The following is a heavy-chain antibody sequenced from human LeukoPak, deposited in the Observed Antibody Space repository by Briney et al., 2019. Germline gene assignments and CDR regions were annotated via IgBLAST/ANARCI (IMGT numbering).Heavy chain of an antibody. Sequence: PSETLSLTCSVSGGSIFSYYWSWIRQPAGKGLEWIGRIYTSGSTNYNPSLASRVTMSLDTSQNQFSLKLTSLTAADTAVYYCAREARDLNDASGYYNDYWGQGTLVTVSS. CDR3: AREARDLNDASGYYNDY. CDR1: GGSIFSYY. V-gene: IGHV4-4*07. J-gene: IGHJ4*02. CDR2: IYTSGST. D-gene: IGHD3-22*01.